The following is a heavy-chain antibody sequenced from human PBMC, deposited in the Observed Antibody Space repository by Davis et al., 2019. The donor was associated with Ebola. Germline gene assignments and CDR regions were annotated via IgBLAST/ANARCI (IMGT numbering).Heavy chain of an antibody. CDR3: ARGPGYSSSWSLSWFDP. Sequence: ASVKVSCKASGYTFTSYAMHWVRQAPGQRLEWMGWINAGNGNTKYSQKFQGRVTITRDTSASTAYMELSSLRSDDTAVYYCARGPGYSSSWSLSWFDPWGQGTLVTVSS. CDR2: INAGNGNT. D-gene: IGHD6-13*01. V-gene: IGHV1-3*01. CDR1: GYTFTSYA. J-gene: IGHJ5*02.